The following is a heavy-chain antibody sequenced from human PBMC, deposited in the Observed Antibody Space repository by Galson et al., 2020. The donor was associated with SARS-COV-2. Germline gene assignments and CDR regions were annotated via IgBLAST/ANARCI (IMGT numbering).Heavy chain of an antibody. V-gene: IGHV4-4*07. D-gene: IGHD3-3*01. CDR1: GGSISSYY. CDR3: ARGTYYDFWSGYYTPPAEYFQH. Sequence: ETSETLSLTCTVFGGSISSYYWSWIRQPAGKGLEWIGRIYTSGSTNYNPSLKSRVTMSVDTSKNQFSLKLSSVTAADTAVYYCARGTYYDFWSGYYTPPAEYFQHWGQGTLVTVSS. CDR2: IYTSGST. J-gene: IGHJ1*01.